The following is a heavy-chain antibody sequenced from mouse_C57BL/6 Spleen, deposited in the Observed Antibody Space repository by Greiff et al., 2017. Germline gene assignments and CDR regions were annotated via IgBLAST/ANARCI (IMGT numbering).Heavy chain of an antibody. D-gene: IGHD2-2*01. V-gene: IGHV7-1*01. CDR1: GFTFSDFY. CDR3: ARDDGYYYAMDY. J-gene: IGHJ4*01. CDR2: SRNKANDYTT. Sequence: EVQRVESGGGLVQSGRSLRLSCATSGFTFSDFYMEWVRQAPGKGLEWIAASRNKANDYTTEYSASVKGRFIVSRDTSQSILYLQMNALRAEDTAIYYCARDDGYYYAMDYWGQGTSVTVSS.